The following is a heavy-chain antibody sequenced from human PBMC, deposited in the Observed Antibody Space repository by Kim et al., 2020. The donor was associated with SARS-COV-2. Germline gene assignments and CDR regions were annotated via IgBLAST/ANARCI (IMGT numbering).Heavy chain of an antibody. J-gene: IGHJ5*02. V-gene: IGHV3-30*07. CDR3: ARAPRAGIAVAGMDP. Sequence: DSGKGRFTISRDNSKNTLYLQMNSLRAEDTAVYYCARAPRAGIAVAGMDPWGQGTLVTVSS. D-gene: IGHD6-19*01.